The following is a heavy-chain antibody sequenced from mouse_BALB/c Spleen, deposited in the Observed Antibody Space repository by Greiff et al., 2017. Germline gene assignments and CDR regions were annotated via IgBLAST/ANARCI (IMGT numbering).Heavy chain of an antibody. CDR2: IRNKANGYTT. CDR1: GFTFTDYY. J-gene: IGHJ4*01. V-gene: IGHV7-3*02. D-gene: IGHD2-4*01. Sequence: EVKLVESGGGLVQPGGSLRLSCATSGFTFTDYYMSWVRQPPGKALEWLGFIRNKANGYTTEYSASVKGRFTISRDNSQSILYLQMNTLRAEDSATYYCARDGTMIRDYYAMDYWGQGTSVTVSS. CDR3: ARDGTMIRDYYAMDY.